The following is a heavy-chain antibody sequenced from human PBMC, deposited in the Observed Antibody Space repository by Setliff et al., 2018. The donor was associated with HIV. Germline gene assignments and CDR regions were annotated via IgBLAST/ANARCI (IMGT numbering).Heavy chain of an antibody. Sequence: SETLSLTCTVSGDSSSNDYWTWVRQPPGKGLEWIGNIHTSGTTKYNPSLNSRVTISVDMSKSQFSLRLSSVTAADTAMYYCAREYYRSGGYYSGWKYYYMDVWGKGTAVTISS. J-gene: IGHJ6*03. CDR2: IHTSGTT. CDR1: GDSSSNDY. V-gene: IGHV4-4*08. D-gene: IGHD2-15*01. CDR3: AREYYRSGGYYSGWKYYYMDV.